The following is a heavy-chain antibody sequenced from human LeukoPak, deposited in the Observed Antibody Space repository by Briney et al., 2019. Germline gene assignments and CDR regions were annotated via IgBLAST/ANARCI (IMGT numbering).Heavy chain of an antibody. V-gene: IGHV3-33*01. J-gene: IGHJ6*03. CDR1: GFTFSTYG. D-gene: IGHD3-3*01. CDR3: ATGGGWVPSFGVVTHIDV. Sequence: PGRSLRLSCAASGFTFSTYGMHWVRQAPGKGLEWVAVIWHDGSLKYYGESEKGRFTISRADSENTLYLHMNSLTVEDTAVYYCATGGGWVPSFGVVTHIDVWGKGTTVTVSS. CDR2: IWHDGSLK.